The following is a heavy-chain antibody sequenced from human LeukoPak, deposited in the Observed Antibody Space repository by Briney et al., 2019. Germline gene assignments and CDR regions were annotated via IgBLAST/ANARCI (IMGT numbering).Heavy chain of an antibody. CDR3: AKDSGIAVAGTFDY. CDR2: ISGSGGST. V-gene: IGHV3-23*01. Sequence: GGSLRLSCAASRFTFSSYAMSWVRQAPGKGLEWVSAISGSGGSTYYADSVKGRFTISRDNSKNTLYLQMTSLRAEDTAVYYCAKDSGIAVAGTFDYWGQGTLVTVSS. CDR1: RFTFSSYA. J-gene: IGHJ4*02. D-gene: IGHD6-19*01.